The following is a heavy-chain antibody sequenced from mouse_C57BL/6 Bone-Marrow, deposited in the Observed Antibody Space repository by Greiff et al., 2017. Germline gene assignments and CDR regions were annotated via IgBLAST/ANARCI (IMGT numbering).Heavy chain of an antibody. Sequence: QVQLKESGPGLVAPSQSLSITCTVSGFSLTSYGVHWVRQPPGKGLEWLVVIWSDGSTTYNSALKSRLSISKDNSKSQVFLKMNSLQTDDTAMYYCARAPRQLRPYAMDYWGQGTSVTVSS. V-gene: IGHV2-6*03. CDR1: GFSLTSYG. CDR2: IWSDGST. CDR3: ARAPRQLRPYAMDY. J-gene: IGHJ4*01. D-gene: IGHD3-2*02.